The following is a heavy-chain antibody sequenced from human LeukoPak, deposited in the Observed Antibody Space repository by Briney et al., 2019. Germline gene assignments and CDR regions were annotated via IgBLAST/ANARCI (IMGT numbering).Heavy chain of an antibody. V-gene: IGHV4-59*01. CDR3: ARRLAMGYYYYGMDV. Sequence: SETLSLTCTVSGGSISSYYWSWIRQPPGKGLKWIGYIYYSGSTNYNPSLKSRVTISVDTSKNQFSLKLSSVTAADTAVYYCARRLAMGYYYYGMDVWGQGTTVTVSS. CDR2: IYYSGST. J-gene: IGHJ6*02. D-gene: IGHD2/OR15-2a*01. CDR1: GGSISSYY.